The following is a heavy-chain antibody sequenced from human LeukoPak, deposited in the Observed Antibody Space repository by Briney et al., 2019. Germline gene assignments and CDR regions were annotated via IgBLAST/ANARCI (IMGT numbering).Heavy chain of an antibody. J-gene: IGHJ3*02. CDR2: INAGNGNT. CDR1: GGIFSSYA. Sequence: GSSVKVSCKASGGIFSSYAMHWVRQAPGQRLEWMGWINAGNGNTKYSQKFQGRVTITRDTSASTAYMELSSLRSEDTAVYYCARVPMIKSSTIDDAFDIWGQGTMVTVSS. CDR3: ARVPMIKSSTIDDAFDI. V-gene: IGHV1-3*01. D-gene: IGHD3-22*01.